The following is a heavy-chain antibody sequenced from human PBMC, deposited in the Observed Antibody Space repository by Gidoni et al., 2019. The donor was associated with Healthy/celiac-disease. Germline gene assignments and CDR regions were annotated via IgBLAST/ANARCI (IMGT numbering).Heavy chain of an antibody. V-gene: IGHV1-69*01. CDR3: ARAPPGGGAMEFKTLLN. CDR2: IIPIFGTA. J-gene: IGHJ4*02. Sequence: QVQLVQSGAEVKKPGSSVRVSCKAAGGTVSSSAISWVRKAPGQGREWRGGIIPIFGTANYAQKFQGIVTITADESTSTSYMELSSLSAEDTAVYYCARAPPGGGAMEFKTLLNWGQGTLVTVSS. D-gene: IGHD3-10*01. CDR1: GGTVSSSA.